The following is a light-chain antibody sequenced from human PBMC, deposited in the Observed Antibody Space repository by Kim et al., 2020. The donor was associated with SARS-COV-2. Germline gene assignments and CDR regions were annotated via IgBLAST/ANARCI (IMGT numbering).Light chain of an antibody. CDR2: EVS. CDR3: TSYTGTNVV. Sequence: QSALTQPPSASGSPGQSVTISCTGTSSDVGGYNYVSWYQQHPGKAPKAIIYEVSKRPSGVPDRFSGSKSGNTASLTVSGLQAEEEAHYYCTSYTGTNVVFGGGTQLTVL. J-gene: IGLJ2*01. CDR1: SSDVGGYNY. V-gene: IGLV2-8*01.